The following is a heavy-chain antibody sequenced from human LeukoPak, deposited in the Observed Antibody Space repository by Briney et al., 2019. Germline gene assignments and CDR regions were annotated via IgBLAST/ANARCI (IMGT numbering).Heavy chain of an antibody. CDR3: ARDQEVRYSSSWYYYYYMDV. CDR1: GFTFSSYA. CDR2: ISSSSSII. J-gene: IGHJ6*03. V-gene: IGHV3-48*04. D-gene: IGHD6-13*01. Sequence: GGSLRLSCAASGFTFSSYAMNWVRQAPGKGLEWVSYISSSSSIIYYADSVKGRFTISRDNAKNSLYLQMNSLRAEDTAVYYCARDQEVRYSSSWYYYYYMDVWGKGTTVTVSS.